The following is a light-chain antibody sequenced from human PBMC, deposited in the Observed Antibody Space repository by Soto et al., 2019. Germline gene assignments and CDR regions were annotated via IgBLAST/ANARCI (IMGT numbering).Light chain of an antibody. CDR2: GAS. CDR1: QSITTN. CDR3: QQYNDWPPKRT. J-gene: IGKJ1*01. Sequence: EVVMTQSPVTLSVSPGERATLSCRASQSITTNLAWYQQKPGQAPRLLIYGASTRATGVPARFSGSGSGTQSTLTINSLQSEDVAVYYCQQYNDWPPKRTFGQGTRVDFK. V-gene: IGKV3-15*01.